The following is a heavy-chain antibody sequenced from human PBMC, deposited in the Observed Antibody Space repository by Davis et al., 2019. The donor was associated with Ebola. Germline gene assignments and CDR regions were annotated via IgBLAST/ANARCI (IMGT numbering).Heavy chain of an antibody. CDR1: GGSFSGYY. V-gene: IGHV4-34*01. CDR3: AREATVVTPDYFDY. Sequence: MPSETLSLTCAVYGGSFSGYYWSWIRQPPGKGLEWIGKINHSGSTNYNPSLKSRVTISVDTSKNQFSLKLSSVTAADTAVYYCAREATVVTPDYFDYWGQGTLVTVSS. CDR2: INHSGST. D-gene: IGHD4-23*01. J-gene: IGHJ4*02.